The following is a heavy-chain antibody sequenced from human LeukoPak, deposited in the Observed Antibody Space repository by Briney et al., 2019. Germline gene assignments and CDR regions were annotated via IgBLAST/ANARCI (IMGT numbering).Heavy chain of an antibody. Sequence: KPGGSLRLSCTASGFSFSNYNMDWVRQAPGKGLEWVSYISSSSTYIKYADSVKGRFTISRDNAKNSLYLQMNSLRAEDTAVYYCAKRRYDFWSGYDYWGQGTLVTVSS. D-gene: IGHD3-3*01. CDR2: ISSSSTYI. V-gene: IGHV3-21*04. J-gene: IGHJ4*02. CDR3: AKRRYDFWSGYDY. CDR1: GFSFSNYN.